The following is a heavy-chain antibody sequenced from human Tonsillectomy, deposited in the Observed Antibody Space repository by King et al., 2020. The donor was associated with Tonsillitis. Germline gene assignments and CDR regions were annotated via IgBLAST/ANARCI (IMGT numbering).Heavy chain of an antibody. CDR1: GFTINLFA. CDR2: ISGRGGST. J-gene: IGHJ4*02. V-gene: IGHV3-23*04. CDR3: AKDRLGNKDYFDS. D-gene: IGHD3-9*01. Sequence: VQLVESGGGLVPPGGSLGLSCAASGFTINLFAMAWVRQAPGKGLEWVSSISGRGGSTYYADSVKGRFTISRDKPQDTVFLQMDSLRVEDTAVYYCAKDRLGNKDYFDSWGQGTVVTVSS.